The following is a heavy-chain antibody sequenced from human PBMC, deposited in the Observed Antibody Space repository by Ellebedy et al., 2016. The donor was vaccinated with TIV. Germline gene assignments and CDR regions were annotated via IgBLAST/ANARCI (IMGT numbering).Heavy chain of an antibody. CDR3: ITFFTFGGVIVPYYFDY. V-gene: IGHV3-15*07. CDR2: IKSESDGGTT. D-gene: IGHD3-16*02. CDR1: GFTFSNAW. Sequence: GGSLRLXXAAPGFTFSNAWMNWVRQAPGKGLEWVGRIKSESDGGTTDYAAPVKGRFTISRDDSKNTLYLQMNSLKTEDTAVYYCITFFTFGGVIVPYYFDYWGQGTLVTVSS. J-gene: IGHJ4*02.